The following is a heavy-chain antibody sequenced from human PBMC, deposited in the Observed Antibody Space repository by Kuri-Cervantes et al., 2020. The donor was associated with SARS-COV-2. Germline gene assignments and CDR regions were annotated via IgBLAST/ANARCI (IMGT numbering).Heavy chain of an antibody. CDR2: ISAYNGNT. CDR1: GYTFTSYG. D-gene: IGHD3-3*01. CDR3: ANGKKYYDFWSGYPIPSWYFDL. V-gene: IGHV1-18*04. Sequence: ASVKVSCKASGYTFTSYGISWVRQAPGQGLEWMGWISAYNGNTNYAQKLQGRVTMTTDTSTSTAYMELSSLRSEDTAVYYCANGKKYYDFWSGYPIPSWYFDLWGRGTLVTVSS. J-gene: IGHJ2*01.